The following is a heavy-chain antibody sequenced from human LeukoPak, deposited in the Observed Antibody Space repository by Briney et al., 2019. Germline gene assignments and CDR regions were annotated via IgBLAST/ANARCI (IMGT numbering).Heavy chain of an antibody. D-gene: IGHD5-12*01. CDR2: INSDGSRT. J-gene: IGHJ4*02. Sequence: GGSLRLSCEASGFTFSRYWMHWVRQAPGKGLVWVSRINSDGSRTTYADSVRGRFTISRDNAKNTLYLQMNSLRAEDTAVYYCARDGVATPFDYWGQGTLVTVSS. CDR1: GFTFSRYW. CDR3: ARDGVATPFDY. V-gene: IGHV3-74*01.